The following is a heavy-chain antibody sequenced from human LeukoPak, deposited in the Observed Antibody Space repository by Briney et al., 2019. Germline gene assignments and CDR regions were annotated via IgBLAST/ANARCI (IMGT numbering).Heavy chain of an antibody. CDR3: AGTTDRITGNGHYFDY. CDR2: IYTSGST. V-gene: IGHV4-4*09. D-gene: IGHD1-20*01. CDR1: GGSISSYY. J-gene: IGHJ4*02. Sequence: PSETLSLTCTVSGGSISSYYWSWIRQPPGKGLGWIGYIYTSGSTNYNPSLKSRVTISVVTSKNQFSLKLSSVTAADTAVYYCAGTTDRITGNGHYFDYWGQGTLVTVSS.